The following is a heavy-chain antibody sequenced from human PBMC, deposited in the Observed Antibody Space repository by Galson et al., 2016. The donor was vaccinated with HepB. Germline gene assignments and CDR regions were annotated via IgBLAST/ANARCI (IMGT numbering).Heavy chain of an antibody. CDR1: GFTFSTYG. Sequence: SLRLSCAASGFTFSTYGMHWVRQAPGKGLEWVAVISYDGSNKYYADSVKGRFTISRDNSKNTLYLQMNSLRAEDTAVYYCAKDELRVRGIIFRWYYGMDVWGQGTTVTVSS. CDR3: AKDELRVRGIIFRWYYGMDV. J-gene: IGHJ6*02. D-gene: IGHD3-10*01. V-gene: IGHV3-30*18. CDR2: ISYDGSNK.